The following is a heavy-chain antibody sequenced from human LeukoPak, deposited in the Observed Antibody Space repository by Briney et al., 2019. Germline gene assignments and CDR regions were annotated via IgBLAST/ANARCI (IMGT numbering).Heavy chain of an antibody. J-gene: IGHJ4*02. CDR1: GGSFSGYY. V-gene: IGHV4-34*01. Sequence: SETLSLTCAVYGGSFSGYYWSWIRQPPGKGLEWIGEINHSGSTYYNPSLKSRVTISVDRSKNQFSLKLSSVTAADTAVYYCARSSGYDAFDYWGQGTLVTVSS. CDR3: ARSSGYDAFDY. D-gene: IGHD5-12*01. CDR2: INHSGST.